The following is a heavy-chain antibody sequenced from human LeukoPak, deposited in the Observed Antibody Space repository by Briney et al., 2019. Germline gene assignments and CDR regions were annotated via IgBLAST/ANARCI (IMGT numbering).Heavy chain of an antibody. CDR2: IKQDGSEK. D-gene: IGHD3-10*01. V-gene: IGHV3-7*01. Sequence: GGSLRLSCAASGFTFSSYWMSWVRQAPGKGLEWVANIKQDGSEKYYVDSVKGRFTISRDNAKNSLYLQMNSLRAEDTAVYYCARDMGSYYDNWFDPWGQGTLVTVSS. J-gene: IGHJ5*02. CDR1: GFTFSSYW. CDR3: ARDMGSYYDNWFDP.